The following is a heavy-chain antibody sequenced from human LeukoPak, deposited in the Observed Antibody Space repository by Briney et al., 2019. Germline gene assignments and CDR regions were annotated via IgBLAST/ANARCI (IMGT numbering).Heavy chain of an antibody. V-gene: IGHV4-39*01. CDR3: ASPGGNRWLQFYHFDY. J-gene: IGHJ4*02. CDR2: MYYTGGT. D-gene: IGHD5-24*01. CDR1: GGSIGSASSY. Sequence: PSETLSLTCTVSGGSIGSASSYWAWIRQPPGKGLEWIGIMYYTGGTYYNPFLKSRVTISGDTSKNQFSLKLSSVTAADTAVYYCASPGGNRWLQFYHFDYWGQGTLVTVSS.